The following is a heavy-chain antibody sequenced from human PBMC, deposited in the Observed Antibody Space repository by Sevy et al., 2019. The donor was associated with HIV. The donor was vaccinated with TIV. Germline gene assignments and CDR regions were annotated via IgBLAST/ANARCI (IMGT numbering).Heavy chain of an antibody. D-gene: IGHD3-10*01. V-gene: IGHV4-59*01. J-gene: IGHJ4*02. CDR1: GGSISNSY. CDR2: IYYSGST. Sequence: KQPETLSLTCTVSGGSISNSYWSWIRQPPGKGLEWIGYIYYSGSTNYNPSLKSRVTMSIDTSKNQFSLNLSSVTAADTAVYYCARGGGYYISGSLWGQGTLVTVSS. CDR3: ARGGGYYISGSL.